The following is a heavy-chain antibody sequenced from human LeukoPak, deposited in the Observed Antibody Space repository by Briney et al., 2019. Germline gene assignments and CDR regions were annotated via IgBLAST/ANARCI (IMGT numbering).Heavy chain of an antibody. CDR2: ISGSGGST. V-gene: IGHV3-23*01. CDR3: AKESGGYSRVSYFDY. Sequence: PGGSLRLSCAASGFTFSSYAMSWVRQAPGKGLEWVSAISGSGGSTYYADSVEGRFTISRDNSKNTLYLQMNSLRAEDTAVYYCAKESGGYSRVSYFDYWGQGTLVTVSS. J-gene: IGHJ4*02. D-gene: IGHD3-22*01. CDR1: GFTFSSYA.